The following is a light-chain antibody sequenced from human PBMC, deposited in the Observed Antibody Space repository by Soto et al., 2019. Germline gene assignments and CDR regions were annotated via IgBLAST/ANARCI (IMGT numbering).Light chain of an antibody. CDR1: SSDVGGYNY. V-gene: IGLV2-11*01. CDR3: CSYAGSYTWE. Sequence: QSALTQPRSVSGSPGQSVTISCTGTSSDVGGYNYVSWYQQHPGKAPKLIIYDVSKRPSGVPDRFSGSKSGNTASLTISGLQAEDEADYCCCSYAGSYTWEFGGGTKLTVL. J-gene: IGLJ2*01. CDR2: DVS.